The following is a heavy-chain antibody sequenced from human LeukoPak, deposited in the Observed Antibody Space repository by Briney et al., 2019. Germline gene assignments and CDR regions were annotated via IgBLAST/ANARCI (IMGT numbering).Heavy chain of an antibody. D-gene: IGHD6-6*01. CDR2: IYYTGST. J-gene: IGHJ4*02. CDR1: GGSISSLY. V-gene: IGHV4-59*08. CDR3: ASHRAYSSSSPFDY. Sequence: SETLPLTCSVSGGSISSLYWSWIRQPPGKGLEWIGYIYYTGSTNYNPSLKSRVTMFVDMSKNQFSLRLSSVTAADTAVYYCASHRAYSSSSPFDYWGQGTVVTVSS.